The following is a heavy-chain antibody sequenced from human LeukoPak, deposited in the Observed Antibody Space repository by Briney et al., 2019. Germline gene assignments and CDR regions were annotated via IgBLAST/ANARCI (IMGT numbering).Heavy chain of an antibody. CDR3: ASLSSGAAFDV. V-gene: IGHV4-4*07. CDR2: LHASEST. J-gene: IGHJ3*01. D-gene: IGHD3-22*01. CDR1: GAHISNYY. Sequence: SETLSLTCTVSGAHISNYYWTWVRQSAAQGLEWIGRLHASESTIYNPSLKSRVTMSIDTSKDQLSLTLTSVTAADSAVYYCASLSSGAAFDVWGQGTMVTVSS.